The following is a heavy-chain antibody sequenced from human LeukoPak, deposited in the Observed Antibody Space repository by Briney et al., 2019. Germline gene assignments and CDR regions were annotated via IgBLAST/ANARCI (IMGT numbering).Heavy chain of an antibody. V-gene: IGHV1-18*01. D-gene: IGHD3-22*01. CDR2: ISAYNGNT. J-gene: IGHJ3*02. CDR1: GYTFTSYG. Sequence: ASVKVSCKASGYTFTSYGISWVRQAPGQGLEWMGGISAYNGNTNYAQKLQGRVTMTTDTSTSTAYMELRSLRSDDTAVYYCARDSDYYDSQNGAFDIWGQGTMVTVSS. CDR3: ARDSDYYDSQNGAFDI.